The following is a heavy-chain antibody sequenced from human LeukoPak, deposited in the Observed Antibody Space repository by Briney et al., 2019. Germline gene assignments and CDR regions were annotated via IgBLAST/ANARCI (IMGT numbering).Heavy chain of an antibody. CDR3: AKDMKSSSWSSIDY. V-gene: IGHV3-9*01. Sequence: SLRLSCAASGFIFDDYAMHWVRQAPGKGLEWVSTISWSSGTIDYSDSVKGRFTISRDNAKNSLYLQMSSLRADDTALYYCAKDMKSSSWSSIDYWGQGTLVTVSS. CDR1: GFIFDDYA. CDR2: ISWSSGTI. D-gene: IGHD6-13*01. J-gene: IGHJ4*02.